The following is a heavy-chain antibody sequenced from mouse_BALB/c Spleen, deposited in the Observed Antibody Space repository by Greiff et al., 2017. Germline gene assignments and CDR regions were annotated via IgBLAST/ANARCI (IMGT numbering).Heavy chain of an antibody. CDR3: ARSPMIQYYFDY. V-gene: IGHV1-87*01. D-gene: IGHD2-4*01. CDR1: GYTFTSYW. J-gene: IGHJ2*01. Sequence: QVQLQQSGAELARPGASVKLSCKASGYTFTSYWMQWVKQRPGQGLEWIGAIYPGDGDTRYTQKFKGKATLTADKSSSTAYMELARLTSEDSAVYYCARSPMIQYYFDYWGQGTTLTVSS. CDR2: IYPGDGDT.